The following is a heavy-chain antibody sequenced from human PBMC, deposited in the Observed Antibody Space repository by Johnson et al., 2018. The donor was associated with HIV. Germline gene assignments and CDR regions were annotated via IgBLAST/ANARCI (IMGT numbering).Heavy chain of an antibody. D-gene: IGHD1-26*01. CDR2: ISNDGSAK. CDR1: GFTFSRCG. J-gene: IGHJ3*02. V-gene: IGHV3-30*18. Sequence: QVQLVESGGGVVQPGTSLRLSCAASGFTFSRCGMHWVRQAPGKGLEWAAVISNDGSAKYYAYSVKGRFTISRDNSKNMLYLQMNSLRAEDTAVYYCAKDSDKWAISGDDAFDIWGQGTMVTVSS. CDR3: AKDSDKWAISGDDAFDI.